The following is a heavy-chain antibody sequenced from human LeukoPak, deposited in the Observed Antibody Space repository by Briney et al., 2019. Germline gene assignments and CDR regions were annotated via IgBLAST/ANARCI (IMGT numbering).Heavy chain of an antibody. V-gene: IGHV3-48*01. CDR3: ARDWGQLGFDY. CDR1: GFTFSAYS. D-gene: IGHD6-6*01. Sequence: GGSLRLSCAASGFTFSAYSMTWVRQAPGKGLEWVSYISSSGHNIYYADSVKGRFTISRDNDKNSLYLQMNSLRAEDTAVFYCARDWGQLGFDYWGQGTQVTVSP. J-gene: IGHJ4*02. CDR2: ISSSGHNI.